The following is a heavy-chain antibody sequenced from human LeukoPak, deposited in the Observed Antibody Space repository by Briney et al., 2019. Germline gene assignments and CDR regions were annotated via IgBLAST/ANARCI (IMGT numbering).Heavy chain of an antibody. Sequence: PGGSLRLSCAASTFSSRNFAMSWVRLAPGKGLEWVSGISDSGHRTDYADSVEGRFTISRDNSKNTLYLQMDSLRAEDTALYYCARKKWEPTSNDAFDIWGQGTMVTVSS. CDR1: TFSSRNFA. CDR2: ISDSGHRT. CDR3: ARKKWEPTSNDAFDI. V-gene: IGHV3-23*01. J-gene: IGHJ3*02. D-gene: IGHD1-26*01.